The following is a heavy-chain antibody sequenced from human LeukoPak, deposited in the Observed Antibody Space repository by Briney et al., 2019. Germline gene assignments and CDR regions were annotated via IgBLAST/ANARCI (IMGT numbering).Heavy chain of an antibody. J-gene: IGHJ6*02. CDR2: TYYRSKWYN. D-gene: IGHD1-26*01. Sequence: SQTLSLTCAISGDSVSSNSAAWNWIRQSPSRGLEWLGRTYYRSKWYNDYAVSVKSRITINPDTSKNQFSLQLNSVTPEDTAVYYCARERFSGSYADPYYYYGMDVWGQGTTVTVSS. CDR1: GDSVSSNSAA. V-gene: IGHV6-1*01. CDR3: ARERFSGSYADPYYYYGMDV.